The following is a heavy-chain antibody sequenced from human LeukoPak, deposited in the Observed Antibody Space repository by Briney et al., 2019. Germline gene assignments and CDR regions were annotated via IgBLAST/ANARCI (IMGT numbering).Heavy chain of an antibody. Sequence: PSQTLSLTCTDSGGSISSGGYYWSWIRQPPGKGLEWIGYIYHSGSTYYNPSLKSRVTISVDRSKNQFSLKLSSVTAADTAVYYCARVAPYYDFWSAEAFAEYFQHWGQGTLVTVSS. CDR3: ARVAPYYDFWSAEAFAEYFQH. CDR2: IYHSGST. J-gene: IGHJ1*01. V-gene: IGHV4-30-2*01. D-gene: IGHD3-3*01. CDR1: GGSISSGGYY.